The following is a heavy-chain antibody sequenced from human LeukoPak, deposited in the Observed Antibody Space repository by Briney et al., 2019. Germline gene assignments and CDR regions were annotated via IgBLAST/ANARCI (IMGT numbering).Heavy chain of an antibody. CDR3: ARVARYFDSSGSTGRYFDY. V-gene: IGHV3-48*02. CDR1: GFTFSSYS. J-gene: IGHJ4*02. Sequence: PGGSLRLSCAASGFTFSSYSMNWVRQAPGKGLEWVSYISSSSTIYYADSVKGRFTISRDNAKNSLYLQMNSLRDEDTAVYYCARVARYFDSSGSTGRYFDYWGPGIQVTVSS. CDR2: ISSSSTI. D-gene: IGHD3-22*01.